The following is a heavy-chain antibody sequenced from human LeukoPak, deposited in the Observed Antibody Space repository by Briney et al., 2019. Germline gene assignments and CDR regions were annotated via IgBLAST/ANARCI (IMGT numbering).Heavy chain of an antibody. CDR2: IYYSGST. J-gene: IGHJ4*02. CDR1: GGSISSSSYY. V-gene: IGHV4-39*07. Sequence: PSETLSLTCTVSGGSISSSSYYWGWIRQPPGKGLEWIGSIYYSGSTYYNPSLKSRVTISVDTSKNQFSLKLSSVTAAHTAVYYCARDRPPNYYGSGSDYFDYWGQGTLVTVSS. CDR3: ARDRPPNYYGSGSDYFDY. D-gene: IGHD3-10*01.